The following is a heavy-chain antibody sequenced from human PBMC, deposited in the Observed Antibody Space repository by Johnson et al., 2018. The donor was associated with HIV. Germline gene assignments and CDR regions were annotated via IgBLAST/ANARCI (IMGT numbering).Heavy chain of an antibody. V-gene: IGHV3-7*04. CDR3: AKEPWHSSLSLIGLFVFDI. D-gene: IGHD6-19*01. J-gene: IGHJ3*02. CDR1: GFTFSSYW. CDR2: INQYGSEE. Sequence: VQLVESGGGLVQPGGSLRLSCAASGFTFSSYWMHWVRQAPGKGLQWVANINQYGSEEYYVDSVKGRFTISRDNSKNTLYLQMDSLRAEDTAVYYCAKEPWHSSLSLIGLFVFDIRGQGTMVTVSS.